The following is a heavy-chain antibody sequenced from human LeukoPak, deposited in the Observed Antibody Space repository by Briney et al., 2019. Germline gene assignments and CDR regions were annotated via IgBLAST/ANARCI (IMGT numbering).Heavy chain of an antibody. J-gene: IGHJ5*02. Sequence: PSETLSLTCTVSGGSISSSSYYWGWIRQPPGKGLEWIGSIYYSGSTYYNSSLKSRVIISVDTSKNQFSLKLSSVTAADTAIYYCARGGGSWYAGDINWFDPWGQGTLVTVSS. CDR1: GGSISSSSYY. CDR3: ARGGGSWYAGDINWFDP. V-gene: IGHV4-39*01. D-gene: IGHD6-13*01. CDR2: IYYSGST.